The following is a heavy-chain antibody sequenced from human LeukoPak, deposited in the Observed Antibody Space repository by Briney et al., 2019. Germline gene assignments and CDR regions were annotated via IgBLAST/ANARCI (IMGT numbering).Heavy chain of an antibody. J-gene: IGHJ4*02. CDR2: INHSGST. CDR1: GGSFSGYY. Sequence: SETLSLTCAVYGGSFSGYYWSLIRQPPGKGLEWIGEINHSGSTNYNPSLKSRVTISVDTSKNQFSLKLSSVTAADTAVYYCARVSTWLRLPDYWGQGTLVTVSS. D-gene: IGHD5-12*01. V-gene: IGHV4-34*01. CDR3: ARVSTWLRLPDY.